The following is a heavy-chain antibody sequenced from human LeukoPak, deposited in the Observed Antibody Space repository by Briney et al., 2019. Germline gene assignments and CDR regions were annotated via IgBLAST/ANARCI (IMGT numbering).Heavy chain of an antibody. CDR3: ARETPRRGETRDGYR. D-gene: IGHD5-24*01. Sequence: GGSLRLSCVASGFDFADQAMHWVRQAPGKGLEWVSGVSWNSNEITYADSVRGRFTISRDNAKNSLYLQMNSLRAEDTAVYYCARETPRRGETRDGYRWGQGTLVTVSS. V-gene: IGHV3-9*01. J-gene: IGHJ4*02. CDR1: GFDFADQA. CDR2: VSWNSNEI.